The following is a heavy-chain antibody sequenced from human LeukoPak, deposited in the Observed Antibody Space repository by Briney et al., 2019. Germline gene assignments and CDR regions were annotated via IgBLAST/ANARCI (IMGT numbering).Heavy chain of an antibody. CDR2: IWYDGSNK. CDR3: ARDLKVYGDYGLENFDY. Sequence: GGSLRLSCAASGFIFSDYGMHWVRQAPGKGLEWVAVIWYDGSNKYYADSVKGRFTISRDNSKNTLYLQMNSLRAEDTAVYYCARDLKVYGDYGLENFDYWGQGTLVTVSS. CDR1: GFIFSDYG. V-gene: IGHV3-33*01. D-gene: IGHD4-17*01. J-gene: IGHJ4*02.